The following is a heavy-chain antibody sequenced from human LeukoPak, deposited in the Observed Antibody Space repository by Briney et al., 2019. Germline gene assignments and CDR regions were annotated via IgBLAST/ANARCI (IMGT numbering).Heavy chain of an antibody. CDR1: GFTFSSYA. CDR3: AREFPLGGYFDY. Sequence: GGSLRLSCAASGFTFSSYAMNWVRQAPGKGLEWVAVISYDGSNKYYADSVKGRFTISRDNSKNTLYLQMNSLRAEDTAVYYCAREFPLGGYFDYWGQGTLVTVSS. D-gene: IGHD7-27*01. J-gene: IGHJ4*02. V-gene: IGHV3-30-3*01. CDR2: ISYDGSNK.